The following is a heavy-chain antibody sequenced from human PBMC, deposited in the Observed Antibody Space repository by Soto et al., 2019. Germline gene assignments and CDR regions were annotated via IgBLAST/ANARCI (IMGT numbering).Heavy chain of an antibody. V-gene: IGHV4-59*08. J-gene: IGHJ6*02. CDR3: VRQGIDYLPGLVDL. CDR1: SGPDRSHN. Sequence: QVQLQQSGPRLVKPSETLSLTCTVSSGPDRSHNWGWIRQPPGRGLEWIGYVYYTGDTAYNPSLRTPVSISADTSTNDISLTLSSVTAAATAVYYCVRQGIDYLPGLVDLWGQGTTVSVSS. CDR2: VYYTGDT. D-gene: IGHD4-17*01.